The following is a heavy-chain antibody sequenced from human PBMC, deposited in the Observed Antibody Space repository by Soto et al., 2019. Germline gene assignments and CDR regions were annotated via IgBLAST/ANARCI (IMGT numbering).Heavy chain of an antibody. Sequence: QITLKESGPTLVKPTQTLTLTCTFSGFSLTTDRVGVGWIRQPPGEPLERLAVIYWDDSKTYRPSRESRLTITNHTSKNQGALTMTNLDSLDTATYYFAHAYGGRALYWCQGTLVTVSS. V-gene: IGHV2-5*02. D-gene: IGHD1-26*01. CDR1: GFSLTTDRVG. CDR3: AHAYGGRALY. J-gene: IGHJ4*02. CDR2: IYWDDSK.